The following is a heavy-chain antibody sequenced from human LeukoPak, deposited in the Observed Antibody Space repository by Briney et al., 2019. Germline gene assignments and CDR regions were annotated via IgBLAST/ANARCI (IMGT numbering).Heavy chain of an antibody. CDR3: ARDSGGKFDS. V-gene: IGHV4-59*01. Sequence: DTLSLTCTVSGGSISGYYWSWIQQPPGKGLEWIGYIHYSGSTNYNPSLKSRVIISVDTSKNQFSLKLSSVTAADTAVYYCARDSGGKFDSWGQGTLVTVSS. D-gene: IGHD4-23*01. CDR1: GGSISGYY. J-gene: IGHJ4*02. CDR2: IHYSGST.